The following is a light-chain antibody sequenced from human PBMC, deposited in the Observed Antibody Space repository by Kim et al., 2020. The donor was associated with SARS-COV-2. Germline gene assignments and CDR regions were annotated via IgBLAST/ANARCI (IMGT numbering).Light chain of an antibody. J-gene: IGKJ1*01. V-gene: IGKV1-8*01. Sequence: ASTGDRVTITCRASPCISSYLSWYQQKPGKAPKLLIYAASTLQSGVPSRFSGSGSGTDFTLTISRLQSEDLATYYCQQYYNYPRTFGQGTKVEIK. CDR1: PCISSY. CDR2: AAS. CDR3: QQYYNYPRT.